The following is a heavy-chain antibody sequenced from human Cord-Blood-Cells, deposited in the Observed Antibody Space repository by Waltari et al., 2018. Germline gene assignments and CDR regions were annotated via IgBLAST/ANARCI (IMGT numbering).Heavy chain of an antibody. D-gene: IGHD3-10*01. CDR2: FDPEDGET. J-gene: IGHJ1*01. V-gene: IGHV1-24*01. CDR3: ATVLGLLWFRELLNFQH. Sequence: QVQLVQSGAEVKKPGASVQVSCKVSGYTLTELSMTWVRQAPGKGLEWMGGFDPEDGETIYAQKFQGRVTMTEDTSTETAYMELSSLRSEDTAVYYCATVLGLLWFRELLNFQHWGQGTLVTVSS. CDR1: GYTLTELS.